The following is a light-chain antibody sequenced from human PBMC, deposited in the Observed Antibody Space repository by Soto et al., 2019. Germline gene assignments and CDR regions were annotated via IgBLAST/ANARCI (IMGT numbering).Light chain of an antibody. CDR1: GSNIGKND. CDR3: GTWDTRLSVVV. J-gene: IGLJ2*01. Sequence: QSVLTQPHSVSAAPGQTVTISCSGSGSNIGKNDVSWYLQLPVAAPKLLIYDTNKRPSGIPDRFSGSKSGTSATLGITGLQTGDEADYFCGTWDTRLSVVVFGGGTKVTVL. V-gene: IGLV1-51*01. CDR2: DTN.